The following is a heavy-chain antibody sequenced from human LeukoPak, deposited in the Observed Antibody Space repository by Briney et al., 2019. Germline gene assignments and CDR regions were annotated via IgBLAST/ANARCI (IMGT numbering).Heavy chain of an antibody. D-gene: IGHD5-12*01. J-gene: IGHJ6*02. Sequence: GSLRLSCAASGFTFSSYAMHWVRQAPGKGLGWEAVISYDGSNKYYADSVKGRFTISRDNSKNTLYLQMNSLRAEDTAVYYCARDVAHDFYGMDVWGQGTTVTVSS. CDR2: ISYDGSNK. CDR3: ARDVAHDFYGMDV. V-gene: IGHV3-30-3*01. CDR1: GFTFSSYA.